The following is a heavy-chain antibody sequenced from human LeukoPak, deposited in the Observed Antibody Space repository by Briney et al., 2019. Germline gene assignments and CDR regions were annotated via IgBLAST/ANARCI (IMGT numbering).Heavy chain of an antibody. J-gene: IGHJ4*02. CDR2: IYPGDSDT. CDR3: ARFSPIEYCSGGSCYSEGDY. D-gene: IGHD2-15*01. CDR1: GYSFTSYW. V-gene: IGHV5-51*01. Sequence: HGESLKISCKGSGYSFTSYWIGWVRQMPGKGLEWMGIIYPGDSDTRYSPSFQGQVTISADKSISTAYLQWSSLKASDTAMYYCARFSPIEYCSGGSCYSEGDYWGQGTLVTVSS.